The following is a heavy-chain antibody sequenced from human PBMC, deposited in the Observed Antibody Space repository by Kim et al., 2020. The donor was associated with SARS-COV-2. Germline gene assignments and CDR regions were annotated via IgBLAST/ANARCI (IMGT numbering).Heavy chain of an antibody. CDR2: ISGSGGST. D-gene: IGHD4-17*01. Sequence: GGSLRLSCAASGFTFSSYAMSWVRQAPGKGLEWVSAISGSGGSTYYADSVKGRFTISRDNSKNTLYLQMNSLRAEDTAVYYCAKSPTVTTLFLYYFDYWGQGTLVTVSS. CDR1: GFTFSSYA. J-gene: IGHJ4*02. CDR3: AKSPTVTTLFLYYFDY. V-gene: IGHV3-23*01.